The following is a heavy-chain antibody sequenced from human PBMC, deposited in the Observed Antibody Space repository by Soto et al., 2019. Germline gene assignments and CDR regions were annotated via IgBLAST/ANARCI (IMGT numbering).Heavy chain of an antibody. CDR1: GDTFSFYS. D-gene: IGHD3-10*01. V-gene: IGHV1-69*04. Sequence: QVQLVQSGAEVKRPGSSVKVSCKASGDTFSFYSINWVRQAPGLGLEWMGRVNPILSMSNYAQRFQGRVTMTADQYTSTAYMELSGLRSEDTAMYYCATRYGSGYRAFDYWGQGALVTVS. CDR2: VNPILSMS. J-gene: IGHJ4*02. CDR3: ATRYGSGYRAFDY.